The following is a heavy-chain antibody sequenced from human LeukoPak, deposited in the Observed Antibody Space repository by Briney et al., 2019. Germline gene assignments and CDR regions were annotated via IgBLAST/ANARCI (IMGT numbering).Heavy chain of an antibody. CDR3: ARASEVTLEWLMWGYYYMDV. CDR1: GFTFSSYS. J-gene: IGHJ6*03. Sequence: GGSLRLSCAASGFTFSSYSMNWVRQAPGKGLEWVSYISSSSSTIYYADSVKGRFTISRDNAKNSLYLQMNSLRAEDTAVYYCARASEVTLEWLMWGYYYMDVWGKGTTVTVSS. V-gene: IGHV3-48*01. CDR2: ISSSSSTI. D-gene: IGHD3-3*01.